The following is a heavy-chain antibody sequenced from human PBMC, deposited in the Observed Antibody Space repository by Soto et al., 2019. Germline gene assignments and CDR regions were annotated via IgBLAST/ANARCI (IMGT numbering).Heavy chain of an antibody. CDR3: ARDSGAYLDEYYFDY. V-gene: IGHV1-18*01. CDR1: GYTFTSSG. Sequence: QVQLVQSGAEVKKPGASVKVSCKASGYTFTSSGISWVRQAPGQGLDWMGWISAYNGNTNYAQKLQGRVTMTTDTPTSTAYMELRRLRSDDTAVYYCARDSGAYLDEYYFDYWGQGTLVTVS. J-gene: IGHJ4*02. CDR2: ISAYNGNT. D-gene: IGHD2-21*01.